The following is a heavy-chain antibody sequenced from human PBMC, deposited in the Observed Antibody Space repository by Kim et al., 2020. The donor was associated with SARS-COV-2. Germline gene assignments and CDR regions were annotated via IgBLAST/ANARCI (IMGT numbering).Heavy chain of an antibody. CDR3: ARVDYYGSGSYYDY. Sequence: AGSVKGRFTISRDNSKNTLYLQMNSLRAEDTAVYYCARVDYYGSGSYYDYWGQGTLVTVSS. D-gene: IGHD3-10*01. V-gene: IGHV3-33*01. J-gene: IGHJ4*02.